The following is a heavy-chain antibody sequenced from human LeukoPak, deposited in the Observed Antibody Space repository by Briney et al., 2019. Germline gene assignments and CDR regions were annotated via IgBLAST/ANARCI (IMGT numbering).Heavy chain of an antibody. CDR1: GFTFSSYW. V-gene: IGHV4-34*01. CDR2: INHSGST. J-gene: IGHJ6*02. CDR3: ARGGSNYVAYYYYYGMDV. Sequence: GSLRLSCAASGFTFSSYWMSWIRQPPGKGLEWIGEINHSGSTNYNPSLKSRVTISVDTSKNQFSLKLSSVTAADTAVYYCARGGSNYVAYYYYYGMDVWGQGTTVTVSS. D-gene: IGHD4-11*01.